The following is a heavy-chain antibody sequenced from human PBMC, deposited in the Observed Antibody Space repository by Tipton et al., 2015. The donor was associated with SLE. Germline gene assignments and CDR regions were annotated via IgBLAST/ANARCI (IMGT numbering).Heavy chain of an antibody. D-gene: IGHD2-15*01. CDR1: GGSITSGSYY. CDR2: IYTSGSP. Sequence: TLSLTCTVSGGSITSGSYYWSCIRQPAGKGLEWIGRIYTSGSPNYNPSLKSRVTISVDTSKNQFSLKLSSVTAADTAIYYCAKNRGGYCSGDSCYGLDIWGQGTMVTVSS. J-gene: IGHJ3*02. CDR3: AKNRGGYCSGDSCYGLDI. V-gene: IGHV4-61*02.